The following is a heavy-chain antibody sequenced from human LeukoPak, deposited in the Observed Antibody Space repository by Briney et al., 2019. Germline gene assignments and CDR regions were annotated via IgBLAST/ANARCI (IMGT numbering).Heavy chain of an antibody. CDR3: GRCAGTPQYYYYYYYMDV. Sequence: GSPRLPCAASGFTFSDYYMSWIRPAPGRGLEWLSYISISGTTIYYADSVKGRFTISRDNAKNSLYLQMNSLRGEDTAVYYCGRCAGTPQYYYYYYYMDVWGKGTTVTVSS. CDR1: GFTFSDYY. J-gene: IGHJ6*03. D-gene: IGHD1/OR15-1a*01. V-gene: IGHV3-11*04. CDR2: ISISGTTI.